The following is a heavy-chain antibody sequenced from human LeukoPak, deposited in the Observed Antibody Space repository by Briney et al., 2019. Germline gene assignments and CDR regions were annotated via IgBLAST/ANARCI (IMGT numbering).Heavy chain of an antibody. D-gene: IGHD5-12*01. CDR3: ARVRYTACDTGIH. CDR2: ISGTGSTI. CDR1: GFTFSSSE. Sequence: GGSLRLSCAASGFTFSSSEMNWVRQAPGKGLEWVSYISGTGSTIYYADSVKGRFTISRDNAKNSLYLQMNSLRVEDTAVYYCARVRYTACDTGIHWGQGTLVTVSS. J-gene: IGHJ4*02. V-gene: IGHV3-48*03.